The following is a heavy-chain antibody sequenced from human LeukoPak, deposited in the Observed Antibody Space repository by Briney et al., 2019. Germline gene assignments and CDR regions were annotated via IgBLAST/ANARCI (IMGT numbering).Heavy chain of an antibody. CDR1: GGSISSGGYY. J-gene: IGHJ3*02. V-gene: IGHV4-31*03. CDR3: ARGGIVVVPADAPDAFDI. D-gene: IGHD2-2*01. CDR2: IYYSGST. Sequence: SETLSLTCTVSGGSISSGGYYWSWIRQHPGKGLEWIGYIYYSGSTYYNPSLKSRVTISVDTSKNQFSLKLSSVTAADTAVYYCARGGIVVVPADAPDAFDIWGQGTMVPVSS.